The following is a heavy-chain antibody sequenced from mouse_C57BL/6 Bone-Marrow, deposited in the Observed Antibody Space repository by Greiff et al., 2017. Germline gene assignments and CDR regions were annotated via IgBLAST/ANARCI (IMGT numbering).Heavy chain of an antibody. V-gene: IGHV5-2*01. Sequence: EVQGVESGGGLVQPGESLKLSCESNEYAFPSHDMSWVRKTPEKRLELVAAINSDGGSTYYPDTMERRFIISRDNTKKTLYLQMSSLRSEDTALYYCARQYYDYDHDGYWYFDVWGTGTTVTVSS. CDR2: INSDGGST. D-gene: IGHD2-4*01. CDR1: EYAFPSHD. CDR3: ARQYYDYDHDGYWYFDV. J-gene: IGHJ1*03.